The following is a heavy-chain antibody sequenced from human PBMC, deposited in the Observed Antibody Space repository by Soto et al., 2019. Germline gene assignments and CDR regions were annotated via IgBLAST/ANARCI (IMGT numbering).Heavy chain of an antibody. Sequence: QVQLVQSGAEVKKPGSSVKVSCKASGGTFSSYAISWVRQAPGQGLEWMGGIIPIFGTANYAQKFQGRVTITGDKSTSTAYMELSSLRSEDTAVYYCARDRDYGSGSYSYYSMDVWGQGATVTV. V-gene: IGHV1-69*06. CDR2: IIPIFGTA. CDR3: ARDRDYGSGSYSYYSMDV. J-gene: IGHJ6*02. D-gene: IGHD3-10*01. CDR1: GGTFSSYA.